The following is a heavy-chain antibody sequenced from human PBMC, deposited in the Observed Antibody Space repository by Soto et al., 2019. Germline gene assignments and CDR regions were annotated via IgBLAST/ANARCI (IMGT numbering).Heavy chain of an antibody. CDR2: ISGGGGTT. V-gene: IGHV3-23*01. D-gene: IGHD6-6*01. J-gene: IGHJ4*02. CDR1: GFTFSNFG. Sequence: EVQLLESGGDLVQPGGSLRLSCAASGFTFSNFGMSWVRQAPGKGLEWVSVISGGGGTTYYADSVKGRFTISRDNSKNTLYLQMDSLRAEDTALYYCAKAMSTPSRPRNYFDYWGQGTLVTVSS. CDR3: AKAMSTPSRPRNYFDY.